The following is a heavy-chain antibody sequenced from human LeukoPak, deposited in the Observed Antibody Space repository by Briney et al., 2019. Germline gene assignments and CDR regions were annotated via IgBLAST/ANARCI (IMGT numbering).Heavy chain of an antibody. J-gene: IGHJ3*02. D-gene: IGHD3-10*01. V-gene: IGHV3-23*01. Sequence: GGSLRLSCAASGFTFTSYAMSRVRQAPGKGLEWVSAISGSGGSTYYADSVKGRFTISRDNSKNTLYLQMNSLRAEDTAVYYCAEGYYYGSGADAFDIWGQGTMVTVSS. CDR3: AEGYYYGSGADAFDI. CDR2: ISGSGGST. CDR1: GFTFTSYA.